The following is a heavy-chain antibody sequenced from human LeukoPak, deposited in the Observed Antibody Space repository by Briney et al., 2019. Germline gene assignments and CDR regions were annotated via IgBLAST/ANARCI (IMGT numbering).Heavy chain of an antibody. V-gene: IGHV4-31*03. J-gene: IGHJ4*02. Sequence: SQTLSLTCTVSGGSISSGGYYWSWIRQHPGKGLEWIGYIYYSGSTYYNPSLKSRVTISVDTSKNQFSLKLSSVTAADTAVYYCATDIVRRAAAAGPPSYWGQGTLVTVSS. D-gene: IGHD6-13*01. CDR1: GGSISSGGYY. CDR3: ATDIVRRAAAAGPPSY. CDR2: IYYSGST.